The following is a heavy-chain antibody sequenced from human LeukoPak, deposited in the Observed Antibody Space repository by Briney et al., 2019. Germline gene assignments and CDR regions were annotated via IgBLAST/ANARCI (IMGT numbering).Heavy chain of an antibody. CDR2: ISGSGGST. J-gene: IGHJ4*02. CDR1: GFTFSSYA. CDR3: AKFRQLGIAARYFDY. D-gene: IGHD6-6*01. Sequence: PGGSLRLSCAASGFTFSSYAMSWVRQAPGKGLEWVSAISGSGGSTYYADSVKGRFTISRDNSKNTLYLQMNSLRAEDTAVYYCAKFRQLGIAARYFDYWGQGTLVTVSS. V-gene: IGHV3-23*01.